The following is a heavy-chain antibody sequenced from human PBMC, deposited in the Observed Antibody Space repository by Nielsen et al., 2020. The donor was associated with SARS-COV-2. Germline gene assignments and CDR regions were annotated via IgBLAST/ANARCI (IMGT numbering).Heavy chain of an antibody. CDR3: ASTGIAVAGTGHAFDI. Sequence: GGSLRLSCAASGFTFDAYAMHWVRQAPGKGLEWVSGISWHSGSIGYADSVKGRFTISRDNAKNSLYLQMNSLRAEDTALYYCASTGIAVAGTGHAFDIWGQGTMVTVSS. D-gene: IGHD6-19*01. J-gene: IGHJ3*02. CDR1: GFTFDAYA. V-gene: IGHV3-9*01. CDR2: ISWHSGSI.